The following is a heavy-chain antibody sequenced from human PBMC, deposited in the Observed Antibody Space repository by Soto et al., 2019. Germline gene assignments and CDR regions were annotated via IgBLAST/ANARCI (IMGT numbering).Heavy chain of an antibody. J-gene: IGHJ4*02. Sequence: QVQLVESGGGVVQPGRSLRLSCAASGFTFSSYAMHWVRQAPGKGLEWVAVISYDGSNKYYADSVKGRFTISRDNSKNMLYLQMNSLRAEDTAVYYCARERDDIVVVTASFDYWGQGTLVTVSS. CDR2: ISYDGSNK. D-gene: IGHD2-21*02. V-gene: IGHV3-30-3*01. CDR3: ARERDDIVVVTASFDY. CDR1: GFTFSSYA.